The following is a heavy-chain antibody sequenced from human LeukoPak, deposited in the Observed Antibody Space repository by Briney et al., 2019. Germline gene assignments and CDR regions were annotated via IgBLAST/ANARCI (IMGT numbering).Heavy chain of an antibody. Sequence: SETLSLTCTVSGGSISSYYWSWIRQPPGKGLEWIGYIYYSGSTNYNPSLKSRVTISVDTSKNQFSLKLSSVTAADTAVYYCARQVGSYSPFDYWGQGTLVTDSS. J-gene: IGHJ4*02. D-gene: IGHD1-26*01. CDR2: IYYSGST. CDR1: GGSISSYY. V-gene: IGHV4-59*08. CDR3: ARQVGSYSPFDY.